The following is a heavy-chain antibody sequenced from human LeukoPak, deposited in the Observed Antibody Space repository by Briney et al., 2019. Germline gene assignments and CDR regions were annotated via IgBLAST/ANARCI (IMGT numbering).Heavy chain of an antibody. D-gene: IGHD6-19*01. J-gene: IGHJ3*02. Sequence: PGRSLRLSCAASGFTFSSYAMHWVRQAPGKGLEWVAVISYDGSNKYYADSVKGRFTISRDNSKNTLYLQMNSLRAEDTAVYYCARASGIAVADAFDIWGQGTMVTVSS. V-gene: IGHV3-30*04. CDR2: ISYDGSNK. CDR3: ARASGIAVADAFDI. CDR1: GFTFSSYA.